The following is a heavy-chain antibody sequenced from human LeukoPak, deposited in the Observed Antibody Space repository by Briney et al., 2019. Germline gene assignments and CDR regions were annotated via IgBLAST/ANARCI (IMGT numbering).Heavy chain of an antibody. CDR3: TTIVGATPRGYYYYMDV. V-gene: IGHV3-15*01. J-gene: IGHJ6*03. Sequence: GGSLRLSCAASGFTFSNAWMSWVRQAPGKGLEWVGRIKSKTDGGTTDYAAPVKGRFTISRDDSKNTLYLQMNSLKTEDTAVYYCTTIVGATPRGYYYYMDVWGKGTTVTVSS. D-gene: IGHD1-26*01. CDR2: IKSKTDGGTT. CDR1: GFTFSNAW.